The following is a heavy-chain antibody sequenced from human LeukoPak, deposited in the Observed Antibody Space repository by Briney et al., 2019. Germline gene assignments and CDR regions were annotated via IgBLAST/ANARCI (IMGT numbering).Heavy chain of an antibody. V-gene: IGHV1-24*01. J-gene: IGHJ4*02. CDR1: GYTLTELS. D-gene: IGHD5-12*01. CDR2: FDPEDGET. Sequence: GASVKVSCKVSGYTLTELSMHWVRQAPGKGLEWMGGFDPEDGETIYAQKFQGSVTMTEDTSTDTAYMELSSLRSEDTAVYYCATDSGYDLGLDYWGQGTLVTVSS. CDR3: ATDSGYDLGLDY.